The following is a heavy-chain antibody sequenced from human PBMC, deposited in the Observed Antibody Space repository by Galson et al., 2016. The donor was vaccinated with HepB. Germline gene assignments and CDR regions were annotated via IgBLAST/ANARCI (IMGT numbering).Heavy chain of an antibody. V-gene: IGHV4-31*03. CDR2: IYYSGST. Sequence: TLSLTCTVSGASLSGADYFWNWIRQHPGKGLEWIGNIYYSGSTFYNPSLKSRLTISIDTSKNQFSLNLTSVTAADTAVYYCARVQRVRGHASWFDPWGQGTLVTVSS. CDR1: GASLSGADYF. J-gene: IGHJ5*02. CDR3: ARVQRVRGHASWFDP. D-gene: IGHD5-12*01.